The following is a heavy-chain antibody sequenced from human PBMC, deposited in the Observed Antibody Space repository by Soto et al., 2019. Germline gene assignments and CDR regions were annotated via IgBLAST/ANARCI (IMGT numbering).Heavy chain of an antibody. CDR1: GGSFSGYY. CDR2: INHSGST. J-gene: IGHJ4*02. D-gene: IGHD3-22*01. CDR3: ARMSDYYDSSDEPPL. V-gene: IGHV4-34*01. Sequence: SETLSLTCAVYGGSFSGYYWNWIRQPPGKGLEWIGEINHSGSTNYNPSLKSRVTISVDTSKNQFSLKLSSVTAADTAVYYCARMSDYYDSSDEPPLWGQGTLVTVSS.